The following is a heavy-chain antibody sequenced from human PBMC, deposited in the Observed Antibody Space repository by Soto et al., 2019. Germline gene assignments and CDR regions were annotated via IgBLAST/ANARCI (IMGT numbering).Heavy chain of an antibody. CDR3: ARFLPWDIVVVPAAPNWFDP. CDR2: ISAYNGNT. CDR1: GYTFTSYG. V-gene: IGHV1-18*04. J-gene: IGHJ5*02. Sequence: ASVKVSCKASGYTFTSYGISWVRQAPGQGLEWMGWISAYNGNTNYAQKLQGRVTMTTDTSTSTAYMELRSLRSDDTAVYYCARFLPWDIVVVPAAPNWFDPWGQGTLVTVSS. D-gene: IGHD2-2*01.